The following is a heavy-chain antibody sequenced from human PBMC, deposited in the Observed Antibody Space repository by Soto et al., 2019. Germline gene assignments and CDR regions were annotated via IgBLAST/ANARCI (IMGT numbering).Heavy chain of an antibody. Sequence: QVQLVQSGAEVKKPGASVKVSCKASGYTFTSYDINWVRQATGQGLEWTGWMNPNSGNTGYAQKFQGRVTMTRNTSISTAYMELSSLRSEDTAVYYCARPVTLRAYYYYYYMDVWGKGTTVTVSS. J-gene: IGHJ6*03. D-gene: IGHD2-21*02. CDR2: MNPNSGNT. CDR1: GYTFTSYD. CDR3: ARPVTLRAYYYYYYMDV. V-gene: IGHV1-8*01.